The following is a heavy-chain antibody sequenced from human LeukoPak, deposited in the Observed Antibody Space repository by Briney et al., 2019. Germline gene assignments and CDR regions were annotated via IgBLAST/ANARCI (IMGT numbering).Heavy chain of an antibody. CDR2: IYHSGST. D-gene: IGHD3-9*01. CDR3: ARGGYDILTGYRKYYFDF. Sequence: SETLSLTCAVSGGSISSTNWWSWVGQPPGRGLEWIGEIYHSGSTNYNPSLKSRVTISVDKSKNQFSLKLSSVTAADTAVYYCARGGYDILTGYRKYYFDFWGQGTLVTVSS. CDR1: GGSISSTNW. J-gene: IGHJ4*02. V-gene: IGHV4-4*02.